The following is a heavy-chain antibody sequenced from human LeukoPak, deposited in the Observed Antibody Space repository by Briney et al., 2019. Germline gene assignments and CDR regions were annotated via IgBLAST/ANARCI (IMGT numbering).Heavy chain of an antibody. CDR3: APSSRYYDSSGYIY. V-gene: IGHV3-49*04. CDR1: GFTFGDYA. D-gene: IGHD3-22*01. J-gene: IGHJ4*02. CDR2: IRSKAYGGTA. Sequence: GGSLRLSCTGSGFTFGDYAINWVRQAPGKGLEFVGFIRSKAYGGTAEYAASVKGRFILSRDDSKNIVHLQMNSLKTEDTAVYYCAPSSRYYDSSGYIYWGQGTLVTVSS.